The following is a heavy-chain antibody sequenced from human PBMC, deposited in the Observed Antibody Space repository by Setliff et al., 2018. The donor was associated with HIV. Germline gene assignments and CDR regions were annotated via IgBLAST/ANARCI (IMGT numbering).Heavy chain of an antibody. Sequence: SVKVSCKASGGTFSSYAISWVRQAPGQGLEWMGGIIPIFGTANYAQKFQGRVTITTDVSTSTAFMELSSLRSEDTAVYYCVRDRYSYGYTPTWFDPWGQGTLVTVSS. CDR3: VRDRYSYGYTPTWFDP. J-gene: IGHJ5*02. D-gene: IGHD5-18*01. CDR1: GGTFSSYA. CDR2: IIPIFGTA. V-gene: IGHV1-69*05.